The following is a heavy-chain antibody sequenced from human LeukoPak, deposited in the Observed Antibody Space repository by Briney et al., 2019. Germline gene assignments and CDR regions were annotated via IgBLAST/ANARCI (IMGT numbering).Heavy chain of an antibody. CDR3: TRVFAYSYGDFDN. J-gene: IGHJ4*02. CDR1: GFTVRNNY. Sequence: PGGSLRLSCEASGFTVRNNYMTWVRQAPGKGLEWVSVIYSGGGTYYADSVKDRFTTSRDNSKNTLFLQMNSLRVEDSAVYYCTRVFAYSYGDFDNWGQGTLVAVSS. CDR2: IYSGGGT. D-gene: IGHD5-18*01. V-gene: IGHV3-66*01.